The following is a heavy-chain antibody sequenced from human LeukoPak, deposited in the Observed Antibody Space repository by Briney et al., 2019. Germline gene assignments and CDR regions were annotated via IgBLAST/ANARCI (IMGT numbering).Heavy chain of an antibody. J-gene: IGHJ3*02. Sequence: GGSLRLSCAASGFTVGNNYMNWVRQAPGKGLEWVSLIFSHGETSYADSVKGRFTISRDNSKNTLYLQMNSLRAEDTAVYYCARPSITMIHDAFDIWGQGTMVTVSS. CDR2: IFSHGET. CDR1: GFTVGNNY. V-gene: IGHV3-66*04. D-gene: IGHD3-22*01. CDR3: ARPSITMIHDAFDI.